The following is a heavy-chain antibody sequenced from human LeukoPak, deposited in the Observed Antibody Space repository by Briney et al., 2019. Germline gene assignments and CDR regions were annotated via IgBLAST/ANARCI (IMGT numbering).Heavy chain of an antibody. D-gene: IGHD3-22*01. Sequence: ASVKVSCKASGYTFTGYYMHWVRQAPGQGGEWMGRINHNSGGTNYAQKFHGRVTMTRDTSISTAYMELSRLRSDDTAVYYCAREAPNDSSGYLDDAFDIWGQGTMVTVSS. CDR1: GYTFTGYY. CDR2: INHNSGGT. CDR3: AREAPNDSSGYLDDAFDI. V-gene: IGHV1-2*06. J-gene: IGHJ3*02.